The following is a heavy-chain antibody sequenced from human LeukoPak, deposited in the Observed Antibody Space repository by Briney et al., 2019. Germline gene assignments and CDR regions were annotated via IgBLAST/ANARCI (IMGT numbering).Heavy chain of an antibody. CDR1: GFTVSSND. V-gene: IGHV3-21*01. J-gene: IGHJ3*02. CDR2: ISSSSSYI. Sequence: GGSLRLSCAASGFTVSSNDMSWVRQAPGKGLEWVSCISSSSSYIYYADSVKGRFTISRDNAKNSLYLQMNSLRAEDTAVYYCARDKITIFPNAFDMWGQGTVVTVSS. D-gene: IGHD3-3*01. CDR3: ARDKITIFPNAFDM.